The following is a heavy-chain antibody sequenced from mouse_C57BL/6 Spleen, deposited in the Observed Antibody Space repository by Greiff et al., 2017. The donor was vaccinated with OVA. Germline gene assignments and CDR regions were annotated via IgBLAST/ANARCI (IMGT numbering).Heavy chain of an antibody. Sequence: EVQLQQSGPELVKPGASVKIPCKASGYTFTDYNMDWVKQSHGKSLEWIGDINPNNGGTIYNQKFKGKATLTVDKSSSTAYMELRSLTSEDTAVYYCARGRVYYGNYDAMDYWGQGTSVTVSS. CDR1: GYTFTDYN. CDR3: ARGRVYYGNYDAMDY. V-gene: IGHV1-18*01. J-gene: IGHJ4*01. D-gene: IGHD2-1*01. CDR2: INPNNGGT.